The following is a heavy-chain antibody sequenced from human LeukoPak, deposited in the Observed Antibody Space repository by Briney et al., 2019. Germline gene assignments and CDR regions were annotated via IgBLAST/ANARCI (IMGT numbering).Heavy chain of an antibody. CDR3: ARTFGYSGYDS. V-gene: IGHV3-7*01. CDR1: GFTLSSYW. Sequence: GGSLRLSCAASGFTLSSYWMSWVRQAPGKGLEWVANIKQDGSEKYYVDTVKGRFTISRDNANNSLYLQMNSLRAEDTAVYYCARTFGYSGYDSRGRGTLVTVSS. J-gene: IGHJ4*02. D-gene: IGHD5-12*01. CDR2: IKQDGSEK.